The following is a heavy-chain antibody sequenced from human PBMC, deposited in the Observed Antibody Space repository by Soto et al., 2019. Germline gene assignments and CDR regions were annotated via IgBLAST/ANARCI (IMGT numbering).Heavy chain of an antibody. D-gene: IGHD6-6*01. CDR2: INPSGGST. J-gene: IGHJ4*02. Sequence: GASVKVSCKASGYTFTTYYMYWVRQAPGQGLEWMGIINPSGGSTSFAQKFKGRVTMTRDTSTSTVYMELISLTSEDTAVYYCARDVGMASRPYLDYWGQGTLVTVSS. CDR3: ARDVGMASRPYLDY. CDR1: GYTFTTYY. V-gene: IGHV1-46*01.